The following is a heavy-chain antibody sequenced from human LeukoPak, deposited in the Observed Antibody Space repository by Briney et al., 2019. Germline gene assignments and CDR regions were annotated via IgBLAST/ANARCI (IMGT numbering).Heavy chain of an antibody. D-gene: IGHD2-15*01. CDR1: GFTLSSYA. V-gene: IGHV3-23*01. CDR2: ISGSGVGT. Sequence: TGGSLRLSCAASGFTLSSYAMSWVRQAPGEGLEWVSAISGSGVGTYYADSVKGRFTISRDNSKNTLYLQMNSLRGEDKAIYFCAKDQSPHCSGDRCYAVDCWGQGTLVTVSS. CDR3: AKDQSPHCSGDRCYAVDC. J-gene: IGHJ4*02.